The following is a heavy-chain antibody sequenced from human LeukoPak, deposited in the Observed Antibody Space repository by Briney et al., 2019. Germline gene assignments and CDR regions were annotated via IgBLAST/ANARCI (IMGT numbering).Heavy chain of an antibody. D-gene: IGHD6-6*01. CDR2: IYTSGST. V-gene: IGHV4-4*07. Sequence: SETLSLTCTVSGGSISNYYWSWIRQPAGKGLEWIGRIYTSGSTNYNPSLKSRLTMSVDTSKNQFSLKLSSVTAADTAVYYCARDGRDADPRVSDYWGQGTLVTVSS. J-gene: IGHJ4*02. CDR1: GGSISNYY. CDR3: ARDGRDADPRVSDY.